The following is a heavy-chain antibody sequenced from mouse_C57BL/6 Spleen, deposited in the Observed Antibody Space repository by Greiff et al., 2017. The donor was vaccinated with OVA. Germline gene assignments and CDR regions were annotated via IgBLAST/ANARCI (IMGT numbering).Heavy chain of an antibody. CDR3: ATAQATEAMDY. V-gene: IGHV1-64*01. Sequence: VQLQQPGAELVKPGASVKLSCKASGYTFTSYWMPWVKQRPGQGLEWIGMIHPNSGSTNYNEKFKSKATLTVDKSSSTAYMQLSSLTSEDSAVYYCATAQATEAMDYWGQGTSVTVSS. CDR2: IHPNSGST. D-gene: IGHD3-2*02. J-gene: IGHJ4*01. CDR1: GYTFTSYW.